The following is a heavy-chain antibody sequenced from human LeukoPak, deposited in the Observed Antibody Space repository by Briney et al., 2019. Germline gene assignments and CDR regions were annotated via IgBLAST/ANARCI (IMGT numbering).Heavy chain of an antibody. CDR1: GFTFSSYG. Sequence: GRSLRLSCAASGFTFSSYGMHWVRLAPGKGLEWVAVLSYDRSNKYYADSEKGRFTISRDNSKNTLYLQMNSLRAEDTAVYYCAKEAEYYDILTGYSQHFDYWGQRTLVTVSS. V-gene: IGHV3-30*18. CDR3: AKEAEYYDILTGYSQHFDY. D-gene: IGHD3-9*01. CDR2: LSYDRSNK. J-gene: IGHJ4*02.